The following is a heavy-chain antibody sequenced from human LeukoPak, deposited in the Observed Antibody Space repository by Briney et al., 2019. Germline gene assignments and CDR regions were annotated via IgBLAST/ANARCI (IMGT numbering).Heavy chain of an antibody. CDR2: ISSSSRYI. CDR1: GFTFSRYS. CDR3: ARDPLARFIPPAYLDY. V-gene: IGHV3-21*01. J-gene: IGHJ4*02. D-gene: IGHD2-21*01. Sequence: GGSLRLSCADSGFTFSRYSMNWVRQAPGKGLEWVSSISSSSRYIYYADSVKGRCTISRDNAKNSLYPQMNSLRAEDTAVYYCARDPLARFIPPAYLDYWGQGTLVTVSS.